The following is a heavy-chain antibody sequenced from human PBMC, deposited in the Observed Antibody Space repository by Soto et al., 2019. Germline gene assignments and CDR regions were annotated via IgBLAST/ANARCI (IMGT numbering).Heavy chain of an antibody. J-gene: IGHJ6*03. V-gene: IGHV1-46*01. D-gene: IGHD2-2*01. Sequence: ASVKVSCKASGYTFTSYYMHWVRQAPGQGLEWMGIINPSGGSTSYAQKFQGRVTMTRDTSTSTVYMELSSLRSEDTAVYYCAAVVVPAATEEDYYYYMDVWGKGTTVTVSS. CDR3: AAVVVPAATEEDYYYYMDV. CDR1: GYTFTSYY. CDR2: INPSGGST.